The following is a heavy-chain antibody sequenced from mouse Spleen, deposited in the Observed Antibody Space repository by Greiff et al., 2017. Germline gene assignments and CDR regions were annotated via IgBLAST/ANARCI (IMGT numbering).Heavy chain of an antibody. D-gene: IGHD2-1*01. Sequence: VKLMESGPGLVAPSQSLSITCTVSGFSLTNYAVHWVRQSPGKGLEWLGVIWSDGSTDYNAAFISRLSISKDNSKSQVFFKMNSLQADDTAIYYCARKSGNYVSYFDYWGQGTTLTVSS. CDR3: ARKSGNYVSYFDY. CDR2: IWSDGST. CDR1: GFSLTNYA. V-gene: IGHV2-4-1*01. J-gene: IGHJ2*01.